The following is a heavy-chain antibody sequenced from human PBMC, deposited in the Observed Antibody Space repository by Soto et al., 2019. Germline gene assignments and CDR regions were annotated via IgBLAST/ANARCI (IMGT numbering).Heavy chain of an antibody. D-gene: IGHD1-26*01. CDR2: ISAYNGNT. CDR1: GYTFTSYG. V-gene: IGHV1-18*01. Sequence: GASVKVSCKASGYTFTSYGISRVRQAPGQGLEWMGWISAYNGNTKYAQKLQGRVTMTTDTSTSTAYMELRSLRSDDTAVYYCARDAAVGLFDYWGRGTLVTVSS. J-gene: IGHJ4*02. CDR3: ARDAAVGLFDY.